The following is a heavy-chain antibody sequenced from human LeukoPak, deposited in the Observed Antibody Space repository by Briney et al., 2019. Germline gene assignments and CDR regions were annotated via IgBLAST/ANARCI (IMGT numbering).Heavy chain of an antibody. CDR2: INHSGST. D-gene: IGHD5-12*01. CDR3: ARGRPTITTPYFDY. CDR1: GGSFSGYY. V-gene: IGHV4-34*01. Sequence: DPSETLSLTCAVYGGSFSGYYWSWIRQPPGKGLEWIGEINHSGSTNYNPSLKSRVTISVDTSKNQFSLKLSSVTAADTAVYYCARGRPTITTPYFDYWGQGTLVTVSS. J-gene: IGHJ4*02.